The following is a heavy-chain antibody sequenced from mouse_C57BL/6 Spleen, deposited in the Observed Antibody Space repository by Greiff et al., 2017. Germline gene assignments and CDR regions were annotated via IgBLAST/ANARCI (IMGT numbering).Heavy chain of an antibody. V-gene: IGHV1-61*01. Sequence: QVQLQQPGAELVRPGSSVKLSCKASGYTFTSYWMDWVKQRPGQGLEWIGNIYPSDSETHYNQKFKDKATLTVDKSSSTAYMQLSSLTSDDSAVYYCANRYGYDAMDYWGQGTSVTVSS. D-gene: IGHD1-1*02. CDR2: IYPSDSET. CDR3: ANRYGYDAMDY. CDR1: GYTFTSYW. J-gene: IGHJ4*01.